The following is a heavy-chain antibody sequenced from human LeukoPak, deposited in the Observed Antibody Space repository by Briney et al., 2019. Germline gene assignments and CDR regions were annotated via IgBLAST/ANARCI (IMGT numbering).Heavy chain of an antibody. Sequence: GFISYGGHWFRWIPRNRVEGLAWMGYIDNSGSTYYNPSLKSRVTISRDTSKNQFSLKLSSVTAADTAVYYCARGLYSIVDYWGQGTLVTVSS. J-gene: IGHJ4*02. CDR2: IDNSGST. CDR3: ARGLYSIVDY. CDR1: GFISYGGHW. V-gene: IGHV4-31*02. D-gene: IGHD2-8*01.